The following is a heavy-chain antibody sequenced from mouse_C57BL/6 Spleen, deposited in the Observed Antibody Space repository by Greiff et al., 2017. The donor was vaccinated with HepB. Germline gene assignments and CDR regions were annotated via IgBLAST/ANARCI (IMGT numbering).Heavy chain of an antibody. CDR2: ISNGGGST. V-gene: IGHV5-12*01. CDR1: GFTFSDYY. J-gene: IGHJ2*01. CDR3: ARHFPIYYGNYGGYFDY. D-gene: IGHD2-1*01. Sequence: EVQVVESGGGLVQPGGSLKLSCAASGFTFSDYYMYWVRQTPEKRLEWVAYISNGGGSTYYPDTVKGRFTISRDNAKNTLYLQMSRLKSEDTAMYYCARHFPIYYGNYGGYFDYWGQGTTLTVSS.